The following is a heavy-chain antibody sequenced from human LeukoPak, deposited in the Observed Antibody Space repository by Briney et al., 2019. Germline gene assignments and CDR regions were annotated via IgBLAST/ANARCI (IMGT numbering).Heavy chain of an antibody. CDR2: IYYSGST. CDR1: GGSISSYY. V-gene: IGHV4-59*01. D-gene: IGHD6-13*01. CDR3: AKGYRSSWYFDY. Sequence: SETLSLTCTVSGGSISSYYWSWIRQPPGKGLEWIGYIYYSGSTNYNPSLKSRVTISVDTSKNQFSLKLSSVTAADTAVYYCAKGYRSSWYFDYWGQGTLVTVSS. J-gene: IGHJ4*02.